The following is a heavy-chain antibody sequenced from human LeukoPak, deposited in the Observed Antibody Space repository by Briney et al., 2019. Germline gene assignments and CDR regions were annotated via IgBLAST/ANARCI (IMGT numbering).Heavy chain of an antibody. CDR2: ISGSGGST. Sequence: GGSLRLSCAASGFTFSGYAMSWVRQAPGKGLEWVSAISGSGGSTYYADSVKGRFTISRDNSKNTLYLQMNSLRAEDTAVYYCAKDSAYSSSWYGDAFDIRGQGTMVTVSS. J-gene: IGHJ3*02. CDR1: GFTFSGYA. D-gene: IGHD6-13*01. V-gene: IGHV3-23*01. CDR3: AKDSAYSSSWYGDAFDI.